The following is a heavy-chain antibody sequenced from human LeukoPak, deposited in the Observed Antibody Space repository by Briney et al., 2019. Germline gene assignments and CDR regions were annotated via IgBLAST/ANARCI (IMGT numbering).Heavy chain of an antibody. CDR3: ARVGAHSRYYFHY. Sequence: GGSLRLSCAASGFTFSSYEMNWVRQAPGKGLEWVSYISSSGSTQYYADSVKGRFTISRDNAKNSLYLQMNSLRAEDTAVYYCARVGAHSRYYFHYWGQGTLVTVSS. D-gene: IGHD2-15*01. CDR2: ISSSGSTQ. CDR1: GFTFSSYE. J-gene: IGHJ4*02. V-gene: IGHV3-48*03.